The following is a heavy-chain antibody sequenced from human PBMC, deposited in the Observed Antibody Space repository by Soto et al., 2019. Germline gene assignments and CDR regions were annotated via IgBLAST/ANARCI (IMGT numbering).Heavy chain of an antibody. D-gene: IGHD1-26*01. CDR3: ATIVGANDY. Sequence: PETLSLTCTVSGGSIYTYSWTLLRQPAGKGLEWIGHIYSSGSANYNPSLKSRVSMSVDTAKDQFSLKLNSVTAADTAVYYCATIVGANDYWGQGDLVTVS. V-gene: IGHV4-4*07. CDR1: GGSIYTYS. CDR2: IYSSGSA. J-gene: IGHJ4*02.